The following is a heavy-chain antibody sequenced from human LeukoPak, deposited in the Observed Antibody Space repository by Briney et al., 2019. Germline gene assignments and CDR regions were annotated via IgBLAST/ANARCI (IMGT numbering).Heavy chain of an antibody. CDR1: GGSISSGSYY. D-gene: IGHD2/OR15-2a*01. J-gene: IGHJ6*03. CDR2: IYTSGST. Sequence: PSQTLSLTCTVSGGSISSGSYYWSWIWQPAGKGLEWIGRIYTSGSTNYNPSLKSRVTISVDTSKNQFSLKLSSVTAADTAVYYCATGNYYYYMDVWGKGTTVTVSS. CDR3: ATGNYYYYMDV. V-gene: IGHV4-61*02.